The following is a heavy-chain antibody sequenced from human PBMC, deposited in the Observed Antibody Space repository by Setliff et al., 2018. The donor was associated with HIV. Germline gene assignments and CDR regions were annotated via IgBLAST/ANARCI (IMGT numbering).Heavy chain of an antibody. Sequence: SETLSLTCAVSGYSISSGYYWGWIRQTPGKGLEWIGSIYHSGTTYYNPSLKRRVTISVDTSKNQFSLKLTSVTAADTAVYYCARNHYYGSGKNRWFDPWGQGMLVTVSS. CDR1: GYSISSGYY. CDR2: IYHSGTT. CDR3: ARNHYYGSGKNRWFDP. D-gene: IGHD3-10*01. J-gene: IGHJ5*02. V-gene: IGHV4-38-2*01.